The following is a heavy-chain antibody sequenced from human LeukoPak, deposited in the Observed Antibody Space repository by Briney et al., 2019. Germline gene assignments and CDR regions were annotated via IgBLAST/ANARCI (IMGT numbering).Heavy chain of an antibody. V-gene: IGHV3-23*01. CDR2: ISGDGGNT. CDR3: AKDPYNTAVANTNGWFDP. Sequence: PGGSLRLSCAASGFTFSSFAMSWVRRAPGKGLEWVSSISGDGGNTYYAQSVKGRFSISRDNSKNTLNLQMDRLRADDTALYFCAKDPYNTAVANTNGWFDPWGQGTPVTVSS. CDR1: GFTFSSFA. J-gene: IGHJ5*02. D-gene: IGHD6-19*01.